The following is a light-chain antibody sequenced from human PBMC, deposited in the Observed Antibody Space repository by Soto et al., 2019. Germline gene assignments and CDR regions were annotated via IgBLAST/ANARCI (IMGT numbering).Light chain of an antibody. CDR1: SANLGSNY. V-gene: IGLV1-47*01. CDR2: RNN. J-gene: IGLJ1*01. CDR3: AAWDDSLSGYV. Sequence: QSVLTQPPSASGTPGQRVTISCSGSSANLGSNYVYWYQQLPGTAPKLLIYRNNQRPSGGPDLFSGSKAGTSASLAISGLRSEDEAYYYCAAWDDSLSGYVFGTGTKLTVL.